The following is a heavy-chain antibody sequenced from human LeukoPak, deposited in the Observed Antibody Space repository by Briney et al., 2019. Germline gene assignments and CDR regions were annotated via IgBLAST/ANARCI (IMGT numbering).Heavy chain of an antibody. CDR2: INHSGST. J-gene: IGHJ6*02. CDR1: GGSFSVYY. V-gene: IGHV4-34*01. CDR3: ARGYYYYGMDV. Sequence: PSETLSLTCAVYGGSFSVYYWSWIRQPPGKGLEWIGEINHSGSTNYNPSLKSRVTISVDTSKNQFSLKLSSVTAADTAVYYCARGYYYYGMDVWGQGTTVTVSS.